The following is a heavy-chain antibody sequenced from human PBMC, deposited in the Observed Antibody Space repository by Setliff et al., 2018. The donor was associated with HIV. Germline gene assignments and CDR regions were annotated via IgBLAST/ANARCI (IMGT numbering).Heavy chain of an antibody. CDR2: ISAYNGNT. CDR3: ARVPYRSAWFSGGHDAFDV. D-gene: IGHD6-19*01. CDR1: GYTFTSYG. Sequence: ASVKVSCKASGYTFTSYGISWVRQAPGQGLEWMGWISAYNGNTKYAQKLQGRVTMTTDTPTSTAYMELRSLRSDDTAVYFCARVPYRSAWFSGGHDAFDVWGQGTMVTVSS. V-gene: IGHV1-18*01. J-gene: IGHJ3*01.